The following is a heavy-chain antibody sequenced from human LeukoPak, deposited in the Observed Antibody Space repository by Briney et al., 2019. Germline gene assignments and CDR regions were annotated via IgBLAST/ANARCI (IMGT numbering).Heavy chain of an antibody. D-gene: IGHD2-2*01. CDR1: GGTFSSYA. CDR2: IIPIFGTA. V-gene: IGHV1-69*05. J-gene: IGHJ5*02. Sequence: ASVKVSCKASGGTFSSYAISWVRQAPGQGLEWMGGIIPIFGTANYAQKFQGRVTITMDESTSTAYMELSSLRSEDTAVYYCARDGGYCSSTSCWFDPWGQGTLVTVSS. CDR3: ARDGGYCSSTSCWFDP.